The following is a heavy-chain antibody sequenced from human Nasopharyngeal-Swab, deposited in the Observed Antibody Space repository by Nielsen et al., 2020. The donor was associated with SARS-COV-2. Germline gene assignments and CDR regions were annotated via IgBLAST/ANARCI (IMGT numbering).Heavy chain of an antibody. D-gene: IGHD2/OR15-2a*01. V-gene: IGHV1-2*04. CDR3: ARRLLSSTYYYYYALDV. Sequence: WVRQAPGQGLEWMGWINPNSGGTNYAQKFQGWVTMTRDTSISTAYMELSRLRSDDTAVYYCARRLLSSTYYYYYALDVWGQGTTVTVSS. J-gene: IGHJ6*02. CDR2: INPNSGGT.